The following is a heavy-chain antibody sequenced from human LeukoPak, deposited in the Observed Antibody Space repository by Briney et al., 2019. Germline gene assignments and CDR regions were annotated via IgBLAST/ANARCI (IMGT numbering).Heavy chain of an antibody. J-gene: IGHJ4*02. CDR1: GGSISSSSYY. Sequence: SETLSLTCTVSGGSISSSSYYWGWIRQPPGKGLEWIGSIYYSGSTYYNPSLKSRVTISVDTSKNQFSLKLSSVTAADTAVYYCARHMRSQLPTNHLDYWGQGTLVTVSS. V-gene: IGHV4-39*01. CDR2: IYYSGST. D-gene: IGHD2-2*01. CDR3: ARHMRSQLPTNHLDY.